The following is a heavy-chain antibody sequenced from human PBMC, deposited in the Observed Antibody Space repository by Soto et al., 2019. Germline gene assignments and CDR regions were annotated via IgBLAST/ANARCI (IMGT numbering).Heavy chain of an antibody. CDR3: VTGDHLVR. D-gene: IGHD6-6*01. J-gene: IGHJ4*02. CDR1: GYTFTGYY. V-gene: IGHV1-2*02. CDR2: INPKTGDT. Sequence: XSVKVSCKTSGYTFTGYYLNWVRQAPVRGLEWVGWINPKTGDTNNAQKFQGRVTMTTDTSISTGYMELSGLKSDDTAVYYCVTGDHLVRWGQGTRVTVSS.